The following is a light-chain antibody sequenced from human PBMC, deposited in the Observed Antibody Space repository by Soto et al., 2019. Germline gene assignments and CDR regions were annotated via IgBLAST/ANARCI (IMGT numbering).Light chain of an antibody. CDR3: QHHGSSPIFT. J-gene: IGKJ3*01. CDR1: QSISSSY. Sequence: EIVLTQSPGTLSLSPGERATLSCRASQSISSSYLAWYQQKPGQAPRLLIYGASSRATDIPDRFRGSGYGTDFTLTISRLEPEDFAVYYCQHHGSSPIFTVGPGTKVDI. CDR2: GAS. V-gene: IGKV3-20*01.